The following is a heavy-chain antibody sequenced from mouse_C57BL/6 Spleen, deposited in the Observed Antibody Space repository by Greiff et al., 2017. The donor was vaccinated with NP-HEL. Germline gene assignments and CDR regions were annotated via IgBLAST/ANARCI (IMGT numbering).Heavy chain of an antibody. CDR3: ASGGDYANFDC. D-gene: IGHD2-4*01. J-gene: IGHJ2*01. CDR1: GYTFTSYW. Sequence: QVQLKQPGAELVMPGASVKLSCKASGYTFTSYWMHWVKQRPGQGLEWIGEIDPSDSYTNYNQKFKGKSTLTVDKSSSTAYMQLSSLTSEDSAVYYCASGGDYANFDCWGQGTTLTVSS. CDR2: IDPSDSYT. V-gene: IGHV1-69*01.